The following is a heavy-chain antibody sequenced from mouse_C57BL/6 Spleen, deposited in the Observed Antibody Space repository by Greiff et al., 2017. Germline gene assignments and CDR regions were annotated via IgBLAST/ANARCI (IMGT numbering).Heavy chain of an antibody. D-gene: IGHD2-1*01. CDR3: ARRGNTYAMDY. V-gene: IGHV1-69*01. J-gene: IGHJ4*01. CDR1: GYTFTSYW. Sequence: VQLQQPGAELVMPGASVKLSCKASGYTFTSYWMHWVKQRPGQGLEWIGEIDPSDSYTNYNQKFKGKSTLTVDKSSSTAYMQLSSLTSEDSAVDYCARRGNTYAMDYWGQGTSVTVSS. CDR2: IDPSDSYT.